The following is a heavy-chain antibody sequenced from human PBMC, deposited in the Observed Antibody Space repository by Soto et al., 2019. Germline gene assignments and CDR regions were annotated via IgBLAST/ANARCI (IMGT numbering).Heavy chain of an antibody. V-gene: IGHV3-53*01. Sequence: GGSLRLSCAASGFTVSSNYMSWVRQAPGKGLEWVSVIYSGGSTYYSDSVKGRFTISSDNSSNTVALQMNSLRVEDTAIYYCVSRVSAHFDSWGQGTLVTVSS. D-gene: IGHD6-13*01. CDR1: GFTVSSNY. CDR2: IYSGGST. J-gene: IGHJ4*01. CDR3: VSRVSAHFDS.